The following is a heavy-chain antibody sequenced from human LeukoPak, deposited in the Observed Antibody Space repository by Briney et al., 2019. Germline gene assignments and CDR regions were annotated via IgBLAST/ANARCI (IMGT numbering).Heavy chain of an antibody. CDR3: ARGGLQTWYYYMDV. J-gene: IGHJ6*03. CDR2: INPNSGGT. V-gene: IGHV1-2*02. Sequence: ASVSVSCTASGYTFTGYFMHWVRQAPGQGLEWMGWINPNSGGTNYAQKFQDRVTMTRDTSISTAYMELSRLRSDDTAVYYCARGGLQTWYYYMDVWGKGTTVTVSS. CDR1: GYTFTGYF.